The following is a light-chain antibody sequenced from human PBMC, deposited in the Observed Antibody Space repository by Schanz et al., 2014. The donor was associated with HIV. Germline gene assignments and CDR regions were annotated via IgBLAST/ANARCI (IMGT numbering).Light chain of an antibody. CDR1: QSVSSD. CDR2: GAS. Sequence: EIVLTQSPGTLSLSPGERATLSCRASQSVSSDLAWYQQKPGQAPRLLISGASSRATGIPDRFSGSGSGTDFTXXXSXLXPEDFAVYYCQQYGSSPPTFGPGTKVDIK. J-gene: IGKJ3*01. V-gene: IGKV3-20*01. CDR3: QQYGSSPPT.